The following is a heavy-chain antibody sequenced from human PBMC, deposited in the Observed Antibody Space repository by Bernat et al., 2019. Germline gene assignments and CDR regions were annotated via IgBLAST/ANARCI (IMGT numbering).Heavy chain of an antibody. V-gene: IGHV1-69*01. D-gene: IGHD3-9*01. CDR1: GGTFSSYA. CDR2: IIPIFGTA. J-gene: IGHJ4*02. CDR3: ARERIPINYDILAVGGHETYYFDY. Sequence: QVQLVQSGAEVKKPGSSVKVSCKASGGTFSSYAISWVRQAPGQGLEWMGGIIPIFGTANYAQKFQGRVTITADESTSTAYMELSSLRSEDTAGYYCARERIPINYDILAVGGHETYYFDYWGQGTLVTVSS.